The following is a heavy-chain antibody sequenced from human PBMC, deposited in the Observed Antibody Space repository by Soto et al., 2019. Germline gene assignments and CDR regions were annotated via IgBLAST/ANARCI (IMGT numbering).Heavy chain of an antibody. CDR3: ARVTPWLVQGNWFAP. CDR2: INAYNGNT. Sequence: ASVKVSCKASGYTFTGYYMHRVLQAPGQGLEWMGWINAYNGNTNYAQNLQGRVTLTTDTSTSTAYMELRSLRSDDTAVYYCARVTPWLVQGNWFAPWGQGPLVTVS. J-gene: IGHJ5*02. D-gene: IGHD6-19*01. V-gene: IGHV1-18*04. CDR1: GYTFTGYY.